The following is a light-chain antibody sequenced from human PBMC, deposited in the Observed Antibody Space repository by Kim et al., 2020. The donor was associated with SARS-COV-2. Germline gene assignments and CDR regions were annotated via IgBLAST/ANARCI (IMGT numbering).Light chain of an antibody. V-gene: IGLV1-44*01. CDR3: ATWHPSLNAWV. CDR1: SSNVGSNT. CDR2: DNH. Sequence: ELTQPPSASGTPGQRVTISCSGSSSNVGSNTVNWYQQLPGTAPKLLIYDNHQRPSGVPDRFSGSKSGTPASLAISGLQSEDEADYYCATWHPSLNAWV. J-gene: IGLJ3*02.